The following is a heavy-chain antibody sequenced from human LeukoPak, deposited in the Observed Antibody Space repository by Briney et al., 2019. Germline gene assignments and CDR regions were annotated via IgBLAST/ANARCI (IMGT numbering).Heavy chain of an antibody. CDR1: GGSISSSNW. CDR3: ARVRSDKSIDP. Sequence: SGTLSLTCAASGGSISSSNWWNWVRQPPGKGLEWIGEIYHSGSTNYNPSLKSRVTISVDKSKNQFSLKLSFVTAADTAVYYCARVRSDKSIDPWGQGTLVTVSS. J-gene: IGHJ5*02. V-gene: IGHV4-4*02. CDR2: IYHSGST.